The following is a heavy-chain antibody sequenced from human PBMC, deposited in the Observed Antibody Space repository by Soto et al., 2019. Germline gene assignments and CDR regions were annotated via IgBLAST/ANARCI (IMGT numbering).Heavy chain of an antibody. CDR2: IYPGDSDT. D-gene: IGHD4-17*01. J-gene: IGHJ5*02. V-gene: IGHV5-51*01. Sequence: EVQLVQSGAEVKKPGESLQISCKGSGYSFTSYWIGWVRQMPGKGLEWMGIIYPGDSDTRYSPSFQRQVTISADKSISTAYLQWSSLKASDTAMYYCARLMGRTVTIRGGWFDPWGQGTLVTVSS. CDR1: GYSFTSYW. CDR3: ARLMGRTVTIRGGWFDP.